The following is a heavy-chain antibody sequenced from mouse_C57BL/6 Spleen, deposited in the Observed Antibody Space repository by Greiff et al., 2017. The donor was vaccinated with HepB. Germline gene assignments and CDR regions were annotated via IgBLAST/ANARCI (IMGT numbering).Heavy chain of an antibody. CDR1: GYTFTSYW. CDR2: IDPNSGGT. Sequence: VQLQQPGAELVKPGASVKLSCKASGYTFTSYWMHWVKQRPGRGLEWIGWIDPNSGGTKYNEKFKSKATLTVDKPSSTAYMQLSSLTSEDSAVYYCARPNYYGSSTWFAYWGQGTLVTVSA. CDR3: ARPNYYGSSTWFAY. J-gene: IGHJ3*01. D-gene: IGHD1-1*01. V-gene: IGHV1-72*01.